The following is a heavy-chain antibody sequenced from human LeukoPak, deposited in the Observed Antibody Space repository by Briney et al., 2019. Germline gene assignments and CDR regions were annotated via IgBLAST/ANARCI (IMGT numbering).Heavy chain of an antibody. CDR2: INPNSGGT. D-gene: IGHD3-22*01. Sequence: ASVKVSCKASGYTFTGYYMHWVRQAPGQGLEWMGWINPNSGGTNYAQKFQGRVTMTRDTSISTAYMELSRLRSDDTAVYYCARDRWYYDSSGYYPSWGQGTLVTVSS. CDR3: ARDRWYYDSSGYYPS. V-gene: IGHV1-2*02. J-gene: IGHJ4*02. CDR1: GYTFTGYY.